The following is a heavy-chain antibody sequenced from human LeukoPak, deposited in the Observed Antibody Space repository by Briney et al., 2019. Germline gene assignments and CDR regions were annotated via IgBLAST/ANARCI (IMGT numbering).Heavy chain of an antibody. D-gene: IGHD3-3*01. V-gene: IGHV3-23*01. J-gene: IGHJ4*02. Sequence: GGSLTLSCAAYAFTSGTYTMDWDRPAPGQGLEWPSALIANSYETYYADSVKGRFTVSRDESRSTLYLQMNNLRVEDTAIYYCAKDREPDGLWNFDFWGQGTLVTVSS. CDR2: LIANSYET. CDR1: AFTSGTYT. CDR3: AKDREPDGLWNFDF.